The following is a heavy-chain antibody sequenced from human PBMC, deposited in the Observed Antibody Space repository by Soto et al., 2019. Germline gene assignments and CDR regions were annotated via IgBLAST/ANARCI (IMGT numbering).Heavy chain of an antibody. J-gene: IGHJ4*02. Sequence: QVQLQESGPGLVKPSETLSLTCTVSGGSISSYYWSWIRQPPGKGLEWIGYIYYSGSTNYNPSLKRRVTISVDTSKNQFSLKLSTVTAADTAVYYCAGLADSYGGDFDYWGQGTLVTVSS. D-gene: IGHD3-16*01. CDR1: GGSISSYY. CDR2: IYYSGST. V-gene: IGHV4-59*01. CDR3: AGLADSYGGDFDY.